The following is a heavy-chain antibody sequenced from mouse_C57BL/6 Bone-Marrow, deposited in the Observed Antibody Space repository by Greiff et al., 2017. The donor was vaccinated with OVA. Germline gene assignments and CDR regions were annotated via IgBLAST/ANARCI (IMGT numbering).Heavy chain of an antibody. CDR3: TTSSGPHYFDY. D-gene: IGHD3-2*02. V-gene: IGHV6-6*01. CDR2: IRNKANNHAT. J-gene: IGHJ2*01. Sequence: EVQLVESGGGLVQPGGSMKLSCAASGFTFSDAWMDWVRQSPEKGLEWVAEIRNKANNHATYYAESVKGRFTISRDDSKSSVYLQMNSLRAEDTGIYYCTTSSGPHYFDYWGQGTTLTVSS. CDR1: GFTFSDAW.